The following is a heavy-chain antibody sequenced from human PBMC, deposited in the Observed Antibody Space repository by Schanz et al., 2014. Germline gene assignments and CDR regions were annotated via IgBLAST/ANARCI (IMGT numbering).Heavy chain of an antibody. CDR3: ARGGRYCSGGGCHYPYNYYGMDV. Sequence: QVQLQQWGAGLLKPSETLSLTCAVYGGSFSSNYWSWIRQPPGKGLEWIGYIYYSGSSDYNPSLTSRLTISMDASKSQLSLKMKSVSAADTAVYYCARGGRYCSGGGCHYPYNYYGMDVWGQGTTVTVSS. V-gene: IGHV4-34*01. J-gene: IGHJ6*02. D-gene: IGHD2-15*01. CDR2: IYYSGSS. CDR1: GGSFSSNY.